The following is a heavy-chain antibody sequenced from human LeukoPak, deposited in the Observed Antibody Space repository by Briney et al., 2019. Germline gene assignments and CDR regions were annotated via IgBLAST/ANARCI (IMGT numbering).Heavy chain of an antibody. CDR2: IHYTGTT. J-gene: IGHJ4*02. CDR3: SSLLSSGLPKY. CDR1: GGSISSYY. V-gene: IGHV4-59*08. Sequence: PSETLSLTCTVSGGSISSYYWSWIRQSPGKGLEWIAYIHYTGTTNYNPSLKSRVTISLDASKNQFSLKLSSVTAADTAVYYCSSLLSSGLPKYWGLGALVTVSS. D-gene: IGHD3-22*01.